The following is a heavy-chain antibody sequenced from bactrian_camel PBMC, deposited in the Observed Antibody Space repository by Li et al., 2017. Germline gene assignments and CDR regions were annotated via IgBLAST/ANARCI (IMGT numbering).Heavy chain of an antibody. Sequence: VQLVESGGGSVQAGGSLRLSWAAPGVTYSMYCMAWFREGPGKEREGVAARHRYGATRYADSVKGRFTISRDKGKSTTYLQMDNLKPEDTAMYYCAADHNFRAYCYTPSDFGFWGRGTQVTVSS. CDR1: GVTYSMYC. D-gene: IGHD1*01. CDR2: RHRYGAT. J-gene: IGHJ6*01. V-gene: IGHV3S53*01. CDR3: AADHNFRAYCYTPSDFGF.